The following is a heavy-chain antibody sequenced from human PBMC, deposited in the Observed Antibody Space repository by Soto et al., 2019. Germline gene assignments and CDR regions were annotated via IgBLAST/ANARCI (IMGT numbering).Heavy chain of an antibody. CDR2: IIPIFGTA. J-gene: IGHJ3*01. CDR3: ARDREGATTPDVFDF. V-gene: IGHV1-69*13. CDR1: GGTFSSYA. Sequence: SVKVSCKASGGTFSSYAISWVRQAPGQGLEWMGGIIPIFGTANYAQKFQGRVTITADESTSTAYMELSSLRSEDTAVYYCARDREGATTPDVFDFWGKRSMDTVSS. D-gene: IGHD1-26*01.